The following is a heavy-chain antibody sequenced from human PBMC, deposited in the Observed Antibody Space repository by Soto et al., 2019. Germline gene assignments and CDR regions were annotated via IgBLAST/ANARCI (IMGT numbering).Heavy chain of an antibody. Sequence: ASVKVSCKASGGTFSSYTISWVRQAPGQGLEWMGRIIPILGIANYAQKFQGRVTITADKSTSTAYMELSSLRSEDTAVYYCAREYNWNDRDLSYYYYYMDVWGKGTTVTVSS. V-gene: IGHV1-69*02. CDR1: GGTFSSYT. D-gene: IGHD1-1*01. J-gene: IGHJ6*03. CDR2: IIPILGIA. CDR3: AREYNWNDRDLSYYYYYMDV.